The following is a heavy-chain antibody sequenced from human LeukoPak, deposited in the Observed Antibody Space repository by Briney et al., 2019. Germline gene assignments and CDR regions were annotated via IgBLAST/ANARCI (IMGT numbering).Heavy chain of an antibody. D-gene: IGHD3-9*01. CDR2: IIPIFGTA. J-gene: IGHJ4*02. V-gene: IGHV1-69*13. Sequence: ASVKVSCKASGGTFSSYAISWVRQAPGQGHEWMGGIIPIFGTANYAQKFQGRVTITADESTSTAYMELSSLRSEDTAVYYCAHDLDPGYFDYWGQGTLVTVSS. CDR1: GGTFSSYA. CDR3: AHDLDPGYFDY.